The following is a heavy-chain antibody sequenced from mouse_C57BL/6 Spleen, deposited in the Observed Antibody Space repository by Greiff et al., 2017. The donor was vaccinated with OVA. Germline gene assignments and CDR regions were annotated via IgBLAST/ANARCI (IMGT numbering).Heavy chain of an antibody. V-gene: IGHV1-80*01. Sequence: VQLQQSGPELVKPGASVKISCKASGYAFSSSWMNWVKQRPGKGLEWIGQIYPGDGDTNYNGKFKGKATLTADKSSSTAYMQLSSLTSEDSAVYFGASGGIYSNNYSPWFAYWGQGTLVTVSA. CDR2: IYPGDGDT. CDR3: ASGGIYSNNYSPWFAY. D-gene: IGHD2-5*01. CDR1: GYAFSSSW. J-gene: IGHJ3*01.